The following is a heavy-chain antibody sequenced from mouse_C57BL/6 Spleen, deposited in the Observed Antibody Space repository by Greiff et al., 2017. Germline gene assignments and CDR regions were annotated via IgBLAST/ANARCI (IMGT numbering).Heavy chain of an antibody. Sequence: QVQLQQPGAELVKPGASVKLSCKASGYTFTSYWMHWVKQRPGRGLEWIGRIDPNSGGTTYNEKFKSKATLTVDKPSSTAYMQLSILTSEDSAVYYCARSAYYVNPAWFAYWGQGTLVTVSA. CDR2: IDPNSGGT. V-gene: IGHV1-72*01. CDR1: GYTFTSYW. J-gene: IGHJ3*01. D-gene: IGHD2-10*01. CDR3: ARSAYYVNPAWFAY.